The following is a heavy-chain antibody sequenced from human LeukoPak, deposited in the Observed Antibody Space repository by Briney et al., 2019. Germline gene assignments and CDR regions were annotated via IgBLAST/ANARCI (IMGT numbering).Heavy chain of an antibody. CDR1: GYTFTSNA. D-gene: IGHD3-22*01. CDR3: ARAWIYYDGSGYYDC. V-gene: IGHV1-3*01. Sequence: ASVKVSCKTSGYTFTSNAMHWVRQAPGQRLEWMGWINGGNGNTKYSQNFQGRVTFTRDTSASTAYMELNSLRSEDTSVYYCARAWIYYDGSGYYDCWGQGTLVTVSS. CDR2: INGGNGNT. J-gene: IGHJ4*02.